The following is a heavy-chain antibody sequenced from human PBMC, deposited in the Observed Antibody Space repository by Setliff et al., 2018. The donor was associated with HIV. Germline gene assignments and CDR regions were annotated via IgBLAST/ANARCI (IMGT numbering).Heavy chain of an antibody. Sequence: KPSETLSLTCSVSGVSIVSGGFYFSWIRHHPGKGLEWIGTVYYTGKTYYNPSLQSRLTMSADTSKNQLYLKINSVTAAGTAVYFCARDLHANYHVVDIWGPGTMVTVSS. D-gene: IGHD2-15*01. CDR1: GVSIVSGGFY. V-gene: IGHV4-31*03. CDR3: ARDLHANYHVVDI. J-gene: IGHJ3*02. CDR2: VYYTGKT.